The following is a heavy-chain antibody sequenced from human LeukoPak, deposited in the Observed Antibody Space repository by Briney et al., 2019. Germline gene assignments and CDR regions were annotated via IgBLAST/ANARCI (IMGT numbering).Heavy chain of an antibody. CDR1: GFTFSSYW. CDR3: ARLGARQMLEY. V-gene: IGHV3-7*01. CDR2: IKQDGGQI. J-gene: IGHJ4*02. Sequence: GGSLRLSCAASGFTFSSYWMSWVRQAPGKGLEWVANIKQDGGQIYYLESVKGRFTVSRDNAKNSLYLQMNSLRAEDTAVYYCARLGARQMLEYWGQGTLVTVSS. D-gene: IGHD4-17*01.